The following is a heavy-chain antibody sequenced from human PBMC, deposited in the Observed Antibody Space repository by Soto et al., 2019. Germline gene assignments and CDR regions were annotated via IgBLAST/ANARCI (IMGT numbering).Heavy chain of an antibody. CDR1: GYTFTSYG. CDR2: ISAYNGNT. J-gene: IGHJ5*02. Sequence: QVQLVQSGAEVKKPGASVKVSCKASGYTFTSYGISWVRQAPGQGLEWMGWISAYNGNTNYAQKLQGRVTMTTDTSTSTAYRELRSLRSDDTAVYYCARVRPQGAAAGTGNWFDPWGQGTLVTVSS. D-gene: IGHD6-13*01. CDR3: ARVRPQGAAAGTGNWFDP. V-gene: IGHV1-18*01.